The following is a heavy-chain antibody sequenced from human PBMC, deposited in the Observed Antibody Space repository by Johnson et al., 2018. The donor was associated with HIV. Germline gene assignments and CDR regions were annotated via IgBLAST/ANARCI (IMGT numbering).Heavy chain of an antibody. J-gene: IGHJ3*02. Sequence: VPLVASGGGVVQPGKSLRLFCAASGFPFSSYAMHWVRQAPGNGLEWVAVISNYGSHKYYADSVKGRFNISREHSKSTLNRQRNNLRAEDTAVYYCARDTDDFWSGAGAFDIWGQGTMVTVSS. V-gene: IGHV3-30*03. CDR2: ISNYGSHK. CDR3: ARDTDDFWSGAGAFDI. D-gene: IGHD3-3*01. CDR1: GFPFSSYA.